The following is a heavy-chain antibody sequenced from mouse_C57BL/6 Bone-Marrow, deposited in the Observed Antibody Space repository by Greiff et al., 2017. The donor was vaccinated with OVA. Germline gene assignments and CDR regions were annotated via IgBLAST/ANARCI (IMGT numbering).Heavy chain of an antibody. CDR3: ARGGDSSGPP. D-gene: IGHD3-2*02. J-gene: IGHJ3*01. CDR2: IYPRSGNT. CDR1: GYTFTSYG. Sequence: QVQLKQSGAELARPGASVKLSCKASGYTFTSYGISWVKQRTGQGLEWIGEIYPRSGNTYYNEKFKGKATLTADKSSSTAYMELRSLSSEDSAVYFGARGGDSSGPPWGQGTLVTVSA. V-gene: IGHV1-81*01.